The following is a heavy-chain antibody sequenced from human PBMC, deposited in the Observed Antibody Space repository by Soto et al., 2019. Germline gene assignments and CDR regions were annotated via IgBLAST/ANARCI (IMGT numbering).Heavy chain of an antibody. V-gene: IGHV4-30-4*01. J-gene: IGHJ4*02. CDR3: ARVADCSGGRCYFSVDY. D-gene: IGHD2-15*01. CDR2: IYYSGST. CDR1: GGSISSGDYY. Sequence: QVQLQESGPGLVKPSQTLSLTCTVSGGSISSGDYYWSWIRQPPGKGLEWIGYIYYSGSTYYNPSLKSRVTTSVDTSKNQFSLKLSSETAADTAVYYCARVADCSGGRCYFSVDYWGQGTLVTVSS.